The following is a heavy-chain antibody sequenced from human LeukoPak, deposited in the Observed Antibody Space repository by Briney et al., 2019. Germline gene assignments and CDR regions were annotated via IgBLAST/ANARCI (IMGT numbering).Heavy chain of an antibody. CDR2: INPIFGTA. CDR1: GGTFSSYA. CDR3: ARGPSGGNSDY. D-gene: IGHD4-23*01. Sequence: ASVKVSCKASGGTFSSYAISWVRQAPGQGLEWMGGINPIFGTANYAQKFQGRVTITADESTSTAYMELSSLRSEDTAVYYCARGPSGGNSDYWGQGTLVTVSS. J-gene: IGHJ4*02. V-gene: IGHV1-69*01.